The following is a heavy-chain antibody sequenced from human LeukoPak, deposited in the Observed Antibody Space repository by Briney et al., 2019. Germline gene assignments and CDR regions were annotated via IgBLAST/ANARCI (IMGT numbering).Heavy chain of an antibody. V-gene: IGHV3-74*01. CDR2: NKGDGTSS. D-gene: IGHD3-10*01. J-gene: IGHJ6*02. CDR3: MRDWRYYSMDV. Sequence: GGSLRLSCAASGFPISSFWMHWVRQVPGKGLVWVSRNKGDGTSSSYADSVKGRFTISRDNAKNTIYLQLNSLRVEDTAVYYCMRDWRYYSMDVWGRGTTVTVSS. CDR1: GFPISSFW.